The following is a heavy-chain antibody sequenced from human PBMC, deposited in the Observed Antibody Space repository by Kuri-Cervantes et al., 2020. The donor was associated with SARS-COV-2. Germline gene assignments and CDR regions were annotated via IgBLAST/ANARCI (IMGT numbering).Heavy chain of an antibody. CDR2: ISGSGGST. CDR3: AKDLSGSYYFDY. V-gene: IGHV3-23*01. D-gene: IGHD1-26*01. J-gene: IGHJ4*02. Sequence: GGSLRLSCAASGFTFSSYAMSWVRQAPGKGLEWVSAISGSGGSTYYADSVKGRFTISRDNSKNTPYLQMNSLRAEDTAVYYCAKDLSGSYYFDYWGQGTLVTVSS. CDR1: GFTFSSYA.